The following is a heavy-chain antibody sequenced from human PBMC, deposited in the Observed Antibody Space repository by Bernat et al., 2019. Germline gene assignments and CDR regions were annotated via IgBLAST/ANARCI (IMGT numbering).Heavy chain of an antibody. CDR2: ISGSGGST. D-gene: IGHD6-19*01. CDR1: GFTFSSYA. V-gene: IGHV3-23*04. Sequence: EVQLVESGGGLVQPGGSLRLSCAASGFTFSSYAMSWVRQAPGKGLEWVSAISGSGGSTYYADSVKGRFTISRDNSKNTLYLQMNSLRAEDTAVYYCAKVRSQWLVNSWRRAAFDIWGQGTMVTVSS. CDR3: AKVRSQWLVNSWRRAAFDI. J-gene: IGHJ3*02.